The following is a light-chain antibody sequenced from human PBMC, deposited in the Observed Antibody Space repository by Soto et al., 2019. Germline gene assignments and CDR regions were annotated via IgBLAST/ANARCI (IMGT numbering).Light chain of an antibody. Sequence: EIAMTQSPDTLSVSPGEIATISCRASQSVSSNLAWYQQKPGQAPRLLIYDASSRATGIPDRFSGGGSGTDFTLTISRLEPEDFAVYYCQQFSSYPLTFGGGTKVDI. CDR1: QSVSSN. V-gene: IGKV3-20*01. J-gene: IGKJ4*01. CDR3: QQFSSYPLT. CDR2: DAS.